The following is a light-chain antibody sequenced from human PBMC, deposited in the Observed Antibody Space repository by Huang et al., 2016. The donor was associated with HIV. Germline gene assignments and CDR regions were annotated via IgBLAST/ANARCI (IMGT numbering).Light chain of an antibody. V-gene: IGKV3-11*01. CDR3: QQRSDWPLT. CDR1: QSLSSY. CDR2: DAS. J-gene: IGKJ4*01. Sequence: EIVLTQSPATLSLSPGERATLSCRASQSLSSYLAWYQQKPGQAPRLLIYDASNRATGIPARFSGSVSGTDFSLTISSLEPEDSAVYYCQQRSDWPLTFGGGTKVEIK.